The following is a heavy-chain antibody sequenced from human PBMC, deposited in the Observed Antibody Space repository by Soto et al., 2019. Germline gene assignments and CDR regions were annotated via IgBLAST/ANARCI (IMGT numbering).Heavy chain of an antibody. CDR2: ISPKSGTT. CDR3: ATRDPGHY. CDR1: GGTFSNYA. J-gene: IGHJ4*02. V-gene: IGHV1-69*05. Sequence: TSVKVSCKDSGGTFSNYAFNWVRQAPGHGLEWMGAISPKSGTTWYAQKLQGRVKMTRDTSASTVYMELSSLRFEDTAVYYCATRDPGHYWGQGTLVNVS.